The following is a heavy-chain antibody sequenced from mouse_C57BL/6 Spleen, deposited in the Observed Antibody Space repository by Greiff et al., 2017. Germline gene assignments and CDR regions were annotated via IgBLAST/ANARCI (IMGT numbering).Heavy chain of an antibody. CDR1: GYTFTSYW. CDR3: LYDYAMDY. CDR2: IDPSDSYT. Sequence: QVQLQQSGAELVRPGTSVKLSCKASGYTFTSYWMHWVKQRPGQGLEWIGVIDPSDSYTNYNQKFKGKATLTVDTSSSTAYMQLSSLTSEDSAVYYCLYDYAMDYWGQGTSVTVSS. D-gene: IGHD2-14*01. V-gene: IGHV1-59*01. J-gene: IGHJ4*01.